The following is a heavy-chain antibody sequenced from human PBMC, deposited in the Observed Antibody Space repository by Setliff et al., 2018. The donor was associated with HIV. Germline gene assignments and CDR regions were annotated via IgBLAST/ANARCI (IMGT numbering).Heavy chain of an antibody. V-gene: IGHV3-30*04. Sequence: PGGSLRLSCAASGFTFSSYAMHWVRQAPGKGLEWVAVVSYGGTNTYYADSVKGRFIISRDDSESTLFLQMNSLRVDDTAVYYCARGRYCGSPSCRKEFDFWGQGTLVTVSS. CDR1: GFTFSSYA. J-gene: IGHJ4*02. CDR3: ARGRYCGSPSCRKEFDF. D-gene: IGHD2-21*01. CDR2: VSYGGTNT.